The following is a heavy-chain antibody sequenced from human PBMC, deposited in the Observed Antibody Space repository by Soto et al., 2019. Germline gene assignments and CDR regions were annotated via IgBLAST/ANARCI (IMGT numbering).Heavy chain of an antibody. J-gene: IGHJ4*02. Sequence: GASVKVSCKASGYTFTSYGISWVRQAPGQGLEWMGWISAYNGNTNYAQKLQGRVTMTTDTSTSTAYMELRSLRSDDTAVYYCARAGDREQWLDRDFDYWGQGTLVTVSS. D-gene: IGHD6-19*01. CDR3: ARAGDREQWLDRDFDY. CDR2: ISAYNGNT. V-gene: IGHV1-18*01. CDR1: GYTFTSYG.